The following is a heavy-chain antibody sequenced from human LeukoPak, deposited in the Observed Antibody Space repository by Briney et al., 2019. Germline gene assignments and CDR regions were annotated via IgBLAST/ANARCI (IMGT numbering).Heavy chain of an antibody. V-gene: IGHV5-51*01. D-gene: IGHD3-16*01. CDR2: INPGDSNT. J-gene: IGHJ2*01. CDR3: ARLQAPGETWYFDL. Sequence: GGSLKISCKGSGYGFSSYWIGWVRQMPGKGLEWMGIINPGDSNTRYSPSFQGQVTISADKSISTAYVQWSSLKASDTANYYCARLQAPGETWYFDLWGRGTLVTVSS. CDR1: GYGFSSYW.